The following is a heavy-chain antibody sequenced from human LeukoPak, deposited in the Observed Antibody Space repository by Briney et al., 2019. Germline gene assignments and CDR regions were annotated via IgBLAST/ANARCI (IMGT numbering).Heavy chain of an antibody. CDR1: GYNFLKYW. D-gene: IGHD5-12*01. V-gene: IGHV5-51*01. CDR3: ARHFGYSGYDGDF. CDR2: IYPGDSDI. J-gene: IGHJ4*02. Sequence: GESLKISCKASGYNFLKYWIAWVRQMPRKGLEWMGIIYPGDSDIRYSPSFRGQVTISADKSITTAYLQWSSLKASDTAMYYCARHFGYSGYDGDFWGQGTLVTVSS.